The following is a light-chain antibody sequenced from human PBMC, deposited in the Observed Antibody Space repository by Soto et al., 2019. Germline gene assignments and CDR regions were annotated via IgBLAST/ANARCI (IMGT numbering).Light chain of an antibody. CDR2: GAS. CDR1: QSVSSN. J-gene: IGKJ1*01. V-gene: IGKV3-15*01. Sequence: EIVMTQSPATLSVSPGERATLSCRASQSVSSNLAWYQQKPGQAPRLLIYGASTRATGIPARFSGSGSGTEFTLTISSLQYEDFAVYYCQQYNNWPSVTFGQGTKVEIK. CDR3: QQYNNWPSVT.